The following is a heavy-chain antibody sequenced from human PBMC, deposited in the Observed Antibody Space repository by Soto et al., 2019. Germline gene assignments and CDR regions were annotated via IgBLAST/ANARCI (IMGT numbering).Heavy chain of an antibody. J-gene: IGHJ5*02. D-gene: IGHD3-10*01. Sequence: QVQLVQSGAEVKKPGSSVKVSCKASGGTFSSYAISWVRQAPGQGLEWMGGIIPIFGTANYAQKFQGRVTITADESTSTDYMELSSLRSEDTAVYYCARVAIWFGERVNWFDPWGQGTLVTVSS. V-gene: IGHV1-69*01. CDR3: ARVAIWFGERVNWFDP. CDR1: GGTFSSYA. CDR2: IIPIFGTA.